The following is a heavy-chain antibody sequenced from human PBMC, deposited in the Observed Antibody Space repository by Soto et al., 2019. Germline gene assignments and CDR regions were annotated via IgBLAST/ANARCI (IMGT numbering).Heavy chain of an antibody. V-gene: IGHV1-69*02. CDR3: ARVSLDTAMAHY. Sequence: QVQLVQSGAEVKKPGSSVKVSCKASGGTFSSYTISWVRQAPGQGLEWMGRIIPILGIANYAQKFQGRVTITADKSTSTAYMELSSLRSEDTAVYYCARVSLDTAMAHYWGQGTLVTVSS. CDR2: IIPILGIA. D-gene: IGHD5-18*01. J-gene: IGHJ4*02. CDR1: GGTFSSYT.